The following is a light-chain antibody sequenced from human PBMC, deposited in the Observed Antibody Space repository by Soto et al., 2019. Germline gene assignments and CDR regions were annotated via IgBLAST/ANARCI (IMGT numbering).Light chain of an antibody. J-gene: IGKJ1*01. CDR1: QTISTW. CDR3: QQYHNYWT. CDR2: DAS. Sequence: DTQMTQSPSTLSASVGDRVTIPCRASQTISTWLAWYQQKPGKAPELLIYDASTLESGVPSRFSGSGSGTEFTLTISSLQPDDFATYYCQQYHNYWTFGQGTKVDIK. V-gene: IGKV1-5*01.